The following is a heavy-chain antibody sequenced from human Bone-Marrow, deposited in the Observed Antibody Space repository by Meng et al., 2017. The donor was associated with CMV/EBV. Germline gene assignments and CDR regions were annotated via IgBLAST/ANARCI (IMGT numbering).Heavy chain of an antibody. CDR1: GFTFSSYW. J-gene: IGHJ6*02. D-gene: IGHD1-26*01. Sequence: GESLKISCAASGFTFSSYWMHWVRQAPGKGLVWVSRINSDGSSTSYADSVKGRFTISRDNAKNTLYLQMNSLRAEDTAVYYCARDQFAGDYYYYGMDVWGQGTTVTVSS. CDR3: ARDQFAGDYYYYGMDV. V-gene: IGHV3-74*01. CDR2: INSDGSST.